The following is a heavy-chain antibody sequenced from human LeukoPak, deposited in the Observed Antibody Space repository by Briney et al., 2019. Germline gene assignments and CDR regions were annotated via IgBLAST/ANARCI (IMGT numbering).Heavy chain of an antibody. CDR1: GGSISSSSYY. CDR2: IYYSGST. CDR3: ARAAPLDAADAFDI. V-gene: IGHV4-39*01. Sequence: SETLSLTCTVSGGSISSSSYYWGWIRQPPGKGLEWIGSIYYSGSTYYNPSLKSRVTISVDTSKNQFSLKLSSVTAADTAVYYCARAAPLDAADAFDIWGQGTMVTVSS. D-gene: IGHD6-13*01. J-gene: IGHJ3*02.